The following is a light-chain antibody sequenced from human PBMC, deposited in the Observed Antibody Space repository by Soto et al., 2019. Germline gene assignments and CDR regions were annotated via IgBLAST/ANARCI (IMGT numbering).Light chain of an antibody. CDR2: DAA. J-gene: IGKJ2*02. CDR1: QSFISTY. Sequence: ETVLTQSPGTLSLSPGERATLSCRARQSFISTYLAWYQQKPGQAPRLLIFDAASRAPGIPDRFIGSGSGTDFTLTISRLEPEDFAVYFCQQYGTSPCTFGQGTKLEIK. V-gene: IGKV3-20*01. CDR3: QQYGTSPCT.